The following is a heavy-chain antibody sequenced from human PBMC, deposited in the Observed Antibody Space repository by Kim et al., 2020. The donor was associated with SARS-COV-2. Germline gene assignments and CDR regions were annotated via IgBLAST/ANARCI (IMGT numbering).Heavy chain of an antibody. CDR1: GGSFSGYY. CDR3: ARVVGSLEWLLYGNWFDP. CDR2: INHSGST. D-gene: IGHD3-3*01. J-gene: IGHJ5*02. Sequence: SETLSLTCAVYGGSFSGYYWSWIRQPPGKGLEWIGEINHSGSTNYNPSLKSRVTISVDTSKNQFSLKLSSVTAADTAVYYCARVVGSLEWLLYGNWFDPWGQGTLVTVSS. V-gene: IGHV4-34*01.